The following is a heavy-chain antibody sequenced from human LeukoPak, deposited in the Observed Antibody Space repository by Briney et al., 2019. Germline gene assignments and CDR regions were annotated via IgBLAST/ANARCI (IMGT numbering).Heavy chain of an antibody. J-gene: IGHJ3*02. V-gene: IGHV3-7*04. CDR1: GFTFYNYW. Sequence: PGGSLRLSCAASGFTFYNYWMNWVRQAPGKGLEWVANIKRDGSEEYYVDSVKGRFTISRDNAKNSLYLQMNSLRAEDTAVYYCARSLRGLFDAFDIWGQGTTVTVSS. CDR2: IKRDGSEE. D-gene: IGHD2-21*01. CDR3: ARSLRGLFDAFDI.